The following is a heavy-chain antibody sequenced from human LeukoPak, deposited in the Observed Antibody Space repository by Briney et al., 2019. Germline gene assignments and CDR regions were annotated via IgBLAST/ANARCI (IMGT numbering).Heavy chain of an antibody. CDR1: GFTFSNYG. J-gene: IGHJ4*02. V-gene: IGHV3-30*03. D-gene: IGHD6-13*01. CDR2: ISYDATNK. Sequence: HPGGSLRLSCAASGFTFSNYGIHWVRQAPGKGLEWVAVISYDATNKYYRDSVKGRFTISRDNSKNTLYLQMNSLRVEDTAVYYCARDQDVAAAGTWGSIDYWGQGTLVTVSS. CDR3: ARDQDVAAAGTWGSIDY.